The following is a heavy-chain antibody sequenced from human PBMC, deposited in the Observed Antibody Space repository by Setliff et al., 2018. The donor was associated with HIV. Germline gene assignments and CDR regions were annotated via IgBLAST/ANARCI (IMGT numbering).Heavy chain of an antibody. Sequence: PSETLSLTCTVSGYSISSGYYWSWIRQPPGKGLEWIGEINHSGSTNYKPSLKSRVTISVDMSKNQVSLKVSSVTAADTAVYYCARGHGVYSGSYLAVYFDYWGQGTLVTVSS. CDR2: INHSGST. J-gene: IGHJ4*02. CDR3: ARGHGVYSGSYLAVYFDY. CDR1: GYSISSGYY. D-gene: IGHD1-26*01. V-gene: IGHV4-38-2*02.